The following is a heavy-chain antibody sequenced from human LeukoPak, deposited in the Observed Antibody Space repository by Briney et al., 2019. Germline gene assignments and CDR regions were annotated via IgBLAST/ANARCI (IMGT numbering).Heavy chain of an antibody. J-gene: IGHJ4*02. CDR1: GFTFSAYA. CDR2: IGSDNKP. Sequence: RTGGSLRLSCEASGFTFSAYAMTWVRQAPGKGLEWVSSIGSDNKPHYSESVKGRFAISRDNSKSMLFLQLNSLRAEDTALYYCAKDPIGSGSPGGYWGQGTLVTVSS. CDR3: AKDPIGSGSPGGY. V-gene: IGHV3-23*01. D-gene: IGHD3-10*01.